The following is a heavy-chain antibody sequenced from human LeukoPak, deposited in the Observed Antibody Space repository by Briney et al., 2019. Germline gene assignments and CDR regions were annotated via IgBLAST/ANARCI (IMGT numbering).Heavy chain of an antibody. Sequence: SETLSLTCAVYGGSFSGYYWSWIRQPPGKGLEWVGEINHSGSTNCNPSLKSRVTISVDTSKNQFSLKLSSVTAADTAVYYCARATLYCSSTSCYLTYFDYWGQGTLVTVSS. CDR1: GGSFSGYY. V-gene: IGHV4-34*01. CDR3: ARATLYCSSTSCYLTYFDY. J-gene: IGHJ4*02. D-gene: IGHD2-2*01. CDR2: INHSGST.